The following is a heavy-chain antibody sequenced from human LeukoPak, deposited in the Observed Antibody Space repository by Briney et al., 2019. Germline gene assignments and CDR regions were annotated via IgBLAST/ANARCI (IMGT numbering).Heavy chain of an antibody. D-gene: IGHD3-10*01. V-gene: IGHV4-4*02. J-gene: IGHJ6*03. Sequence: PSGTLSLTCAVSGGSISSSNWWSWVRQPPGKGLEWIGETYHSGSTNYNPSLKSRVTISVDTSKNQFSLKLSSVTAADTAVYYCARDLSTYYYGSGSSQNYMDVWGKGTTVTVSS. CDR3: ARDLSTYYYGSGSSQNYMDV. CDR1: GGSISSSNW. CDR2: TYHSGST.